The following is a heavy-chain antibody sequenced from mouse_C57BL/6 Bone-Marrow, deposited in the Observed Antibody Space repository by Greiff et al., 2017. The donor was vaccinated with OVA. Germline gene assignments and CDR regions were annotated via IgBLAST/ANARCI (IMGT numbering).Heavy chain of an antibody. D-gene: IGHD2-2*01. CDR2: INSDGGST. CDR1: EYEFPSHD. V-gene: IGHV5-2*01. J-gene: IGHJ1*03. Sequence: EVKLMESGGGLVQPGESLKLSCESNEYEFPSHDMSWVRKTPEKRLELVAAINSDGGSTYYPDTMERRFIISRDNTKKTLYLQMSSLRSEDTALYYCARQKDYGYDWYFDVWGTGTTVTVSS. CDR3: ARQKDYGYDWYFDV.